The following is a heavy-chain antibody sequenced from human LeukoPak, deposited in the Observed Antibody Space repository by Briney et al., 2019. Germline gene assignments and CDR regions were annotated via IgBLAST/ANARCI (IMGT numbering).Heavy chain of an antibody. D-gene: IGHD3-22*01. Sequence: SETLSLTCTVSGGSISTYYWNWIRQPPGKGLEWIGQIYYSGSTSYNPSLKSRVSISVDTSNNHFSLWLGSVTAADTAIYYCVRSYYTDYYLDYWGQGILVTVSS. CDR3: VRSYYTDYYLDY. J-gene: IGHJ4*02. CDR2: IYYSGST. V-gene: IGHV4-59*01. CDR1: GGSISTYY.